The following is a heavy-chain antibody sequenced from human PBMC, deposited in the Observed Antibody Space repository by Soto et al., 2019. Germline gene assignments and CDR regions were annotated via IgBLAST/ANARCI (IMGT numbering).Heavy chain of an antibody. D-gene: IGHD3-3*01. Sequence: ASVKVSCKVSGYTLTELSMHWVRQAPGKGLEWMGGFDPEDGETIYAQKFQGRVTMTEDTSTDTAYMELSSLRSEDTAVYYCATVSNYDFWSGYYMDVWGKGTTVTVS. V-gene: IGHV1-24*01. CDR3: ATVSNYDFWSGYYMDV. J-gene: IGHJ6*03. CDR2: FDPEDGET. CDR1: GYTLTELS.